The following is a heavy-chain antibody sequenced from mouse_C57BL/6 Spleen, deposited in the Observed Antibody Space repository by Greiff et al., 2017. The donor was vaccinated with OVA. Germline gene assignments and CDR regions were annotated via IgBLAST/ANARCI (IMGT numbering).Heavy chain of an antibody. J-gene: IGHJ4*01. CDR2: IHPNSGST. D-gene: IGHD3-3*01. CDR3: ARRLGQGLYAMDD. CDR1: GYTFTSYW. Sequence: QVQLQQPGAELVKPGASVKLSCKASGYTFTSYWMHWVKQRPGQGLEWIGMIHPNSGSTNYNEKFKIKATLTVDKSSSTAYMQLSSLTSEDSAVYYGARRLGQGLYAMDDWGQGTSVTVSS. V-gene: IGHV1-64*01.